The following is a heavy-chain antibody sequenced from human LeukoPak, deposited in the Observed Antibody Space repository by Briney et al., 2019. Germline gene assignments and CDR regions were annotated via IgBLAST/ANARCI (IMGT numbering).Heavy chain of an antibody. Sequence: PSETLSLTCTVSGGSISSYYWSWIRQPPGKGLEWIGYIYYSGSTNYNPSLKSRVTISVDTSKNQFSLKLSSVTAADTAVYYCARGWGPLGDCGGDCSSDYWGQGTLVTVSS. V-gene: IGHV4-59*01. CDR3: ARGWGPLGDCGGDCSSDY. J-gene: IGHJ4*02. D-gene: IGHD2-21*01. CDR1: GGSISSYY. CDR2: IYYSGST.